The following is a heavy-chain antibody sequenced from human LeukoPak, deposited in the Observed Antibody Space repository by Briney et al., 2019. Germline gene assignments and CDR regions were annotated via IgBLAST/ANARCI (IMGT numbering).Heavy chain of an antibody. CDR3: ARGAIAVAEYNWFDP. Sequence: PSQTLSLTCTVSGGSISSGGYYWSWIRQHPGKGLEWIGYIYYSGSTYYNPSLKSRITISVDTSKNQFSLKLSSVTAADTAVYYCARGAIAVAEYNWFDPWGQGTLVTVSS. J-gene: IGHJ5*02. CDR2: IYYSGST. D-gene: IGHD6-19*01. CDR1: GGSISSGGYY. V-gene: IGHV4-31*03.